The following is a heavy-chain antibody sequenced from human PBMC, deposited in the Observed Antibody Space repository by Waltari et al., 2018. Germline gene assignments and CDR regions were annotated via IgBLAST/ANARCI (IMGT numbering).Heavy chain of an antibody. CDR1: GGSFSGYY. D-gene: IGHD3-9*01. Sequence: QVQLQQWGAGLLKPSETLSLTCAVYGGSFSGYYWSWIRQPPGKGLEWIGEINHSGSTNYNPSLKSRVTISVDTSKNQFSLKLSSVTAADTTVYYCARGPFRYFDWLSHYYFDYWGQGTLVTVSS. V-gene: IGHV4-34*01. CDR3: ARGPFRYFDWLSHYYFDY. CDR2: INHSGST. J-gene: IGHJ4*02.